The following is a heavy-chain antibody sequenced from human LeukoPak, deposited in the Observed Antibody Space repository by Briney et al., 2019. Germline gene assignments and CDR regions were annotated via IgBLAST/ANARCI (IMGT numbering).Heavy chain of an antibody. CDR2: INEDGSAT. Sequence: GGSLRLSCAASGFTFSTNWMSWVRQAPGKGLEWLANINEDGSATYYVDSVKGRFTISRDNGKNSLYLQMNSLRAGDTAVYYCARDCWDYGSGSYCGIDYWGQGTLVTVSS. V-gene: IGHV3-7*01. CDR3: ARDCWDYGSGSYCGIDY. D-gene: IGHD3-10*01. J-gene: IGHJ4*02. CDR1: GFTFSTNW.